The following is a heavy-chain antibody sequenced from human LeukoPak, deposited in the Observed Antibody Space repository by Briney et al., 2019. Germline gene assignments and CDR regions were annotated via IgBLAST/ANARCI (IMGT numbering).Heavy chain of an antibody. CDR3: ARILYSNNIDY. D-gene: IGHD2/OR15-2a*01. Sequence: PSETLSLTCTVSGVSISSSNSYWGWIRQPPGKGLEWIGSIYYSGNTYYNASLKSQVSISIDTSKNQFSLKLNSVTAADTAVYYCARILYSNNIDYWGQGTLVTVSS. V-gene: IGHV4-39*07. J-gene: IGHJ4*02. CDR1: GVSISSSNSY. CDR2: IYYSGNT.